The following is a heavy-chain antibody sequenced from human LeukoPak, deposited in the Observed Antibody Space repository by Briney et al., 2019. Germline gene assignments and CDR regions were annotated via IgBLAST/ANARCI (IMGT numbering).Heavy chain of an antibody. CDR2: MNIDGSEK. V-gene: IGHV3-7*01. D-gene: IGHD4/OR15-4a*01. Sequence: GGSLRLSCAASGFTFSNYWMGWVRQAPGKRPEWVANMNIDGSEKYYADSVKGRFSISRDNARNSVYLQMASLRVEDTAVYYCARAPLNFDLWGRGTLVTVSS. CDR3: ARAPLNFDL. CDR1: GFTFSNYW. J-gene: IGHJ2*01.